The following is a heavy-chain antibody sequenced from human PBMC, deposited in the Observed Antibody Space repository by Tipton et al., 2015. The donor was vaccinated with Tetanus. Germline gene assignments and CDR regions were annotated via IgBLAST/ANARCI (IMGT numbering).Heavy chain of an antibody. CDR3: ARDKEGYYYGLDV. CDR1: GYTFTDYY. V-gene: IGHV1-18*04. Sequence: QSGAEVKKPGASVKVSCKASGYTFTDYYMHWVRQAPGQGLEWMGWMSVYNGQTKYAPEFQGRVTMTTGTRTSTGYLEMRNVRSDDTAVYYCARDKEGYYYGLDVWGQGTTITVS. J-gene: IGHJ6*02. CDR2: MSVYNGQT.